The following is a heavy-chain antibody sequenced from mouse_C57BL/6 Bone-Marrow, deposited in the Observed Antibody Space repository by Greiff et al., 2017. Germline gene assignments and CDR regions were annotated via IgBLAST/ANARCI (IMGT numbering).Heavy chain of an antibody. J-gene: IGHJ2*01. V-gene: IGHV1-5*01. Sequence: EVQLQQSGTVLARPGASVKMSCKTSGYTFTSYWMHWVKQRPGQGLEWIGAIYPGNSDTSYNQKFKGKAKLTAVTSASTAYMELSSLTNEDSAVYYCTRSPHGSSPYFDYWGQGTTLTVSS. CDR2: IYPGNSDT. CDR1: GYTFTSYW. CDR3: TRSPHGSSPYFDY. D-gene: IGHD1-1*01.